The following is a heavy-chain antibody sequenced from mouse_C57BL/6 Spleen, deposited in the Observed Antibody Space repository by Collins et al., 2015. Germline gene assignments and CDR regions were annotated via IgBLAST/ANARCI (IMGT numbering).Heavy chain of an antibody. J-gene: IGHJ1*03. CDR2: IYPGSGNT. D-gene: IGHD2-3*01. CDR1: GYTFTDYY. V-gene: IGHV1-76*01. CDR3: ARGAMRGYFDV. Sequence: QVQLKQSGAELVRPGASVKLSCKASGYTFTDYYINWVKQRPGQGLEWIARIYPGSGNTYYNEKFKGKATLTAEKSSSTAYMQLSSLISEDSAVYFCARGAMRGYFDVWGTGTTVTVSS.